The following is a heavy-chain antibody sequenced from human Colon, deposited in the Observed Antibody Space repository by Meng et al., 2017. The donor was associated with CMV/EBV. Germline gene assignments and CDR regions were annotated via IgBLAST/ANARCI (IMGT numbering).Heavy chain of an antibody. V-gene: IGHV3-7*01. CDR1: GFTFNTFW. CDR3: VRYENLQHGMDV. Sequence: GGSLRLSCAASGFTFNTFWMTWVRQAPGKGLEWVANIKEDGRGQWYVDSVEGRFTISRDNARKSLYLQMNSLRAKDTAVYYCVRYENLQHGMDVWGQGTTVTVSS. D-gene: IGHD1-1*01. CDR2: IKEDGRGQ. J-gene: IGHJ6*02.